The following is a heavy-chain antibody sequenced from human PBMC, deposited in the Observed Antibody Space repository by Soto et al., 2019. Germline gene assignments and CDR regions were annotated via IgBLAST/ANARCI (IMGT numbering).Heavy chain of an antibody. J-gene: IGHJ4*02. V-gene: IGHV1-69*14. CDR3: ARDPGSGYAPGDY. D-gene: IGHD5-12*01. Sequence: QVQLVQSGAEVKKPGSSVKVSCKASGDTFSGYSISWVRQAPGQGLEWMGGIIPLFGTTNYAQRFQGRVTITADKSTSTPYMELSSLISEDTAIYYCARDPGSGYAPGDYWGQGTVVTVSS. CDR1: GDTFSGYS. CDR2: IIPLFGTT.